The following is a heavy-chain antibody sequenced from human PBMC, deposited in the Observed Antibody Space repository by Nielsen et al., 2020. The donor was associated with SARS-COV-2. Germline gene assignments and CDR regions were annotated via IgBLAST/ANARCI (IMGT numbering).Heavy chain of an antibody. Sequence: GGSLRLSCAASGFTFSDYYMTWIRQAPGKGLEWVSYISRNSTYTNYADSVKGRFTMSRDNAKNSLFLQMDSLRTEDTAVYYCARDKAGSGSYYNPNYYYYHGVDVWGQGTAVTVSS. D-gene: IGHD3-10*01. J-gene: IGHJ6*02. CDR3: ARDKAGSGSYYNPNYYYYHGVDV. V-gene: IGHV3-11*05. CDR1: GFTFSDYY. CDR2: ISRNSTYT.